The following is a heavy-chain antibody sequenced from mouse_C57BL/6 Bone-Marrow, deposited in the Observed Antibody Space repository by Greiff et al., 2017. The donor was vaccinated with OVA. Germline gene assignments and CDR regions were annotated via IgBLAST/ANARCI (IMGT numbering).Heavy chain of an antibody. J-gene: IGHJ1*03. CDR1: GSTFTSYG. CDR3: ARYLPYYGSSYPYWYFDV. Sequence: QVQLQQPGAELVKPGASVKLSCKASGSTFTSYGLSSVKQRTGQGLEWIGEIYPRSGNTYYNEKFKGKATLTADKSSSTAYMELRSLTSEDSAVYFCARYLPYYGSSYPYWYFDVWGTGTTVTVSS. V-gene: IGHV1-81*01. CDR2: IYPRSGNT. D-gene: IGHD1-1*01.